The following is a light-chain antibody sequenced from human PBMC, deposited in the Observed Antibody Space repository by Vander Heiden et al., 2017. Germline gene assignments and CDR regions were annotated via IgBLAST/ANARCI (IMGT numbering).Light chain of an antibody. CDR1: STDVGNYNL. CDR3: CSYAGGVV. Sequence: QSALTQPSSVSACPGHAITISCTGTSTDVGNYNLVSWYQQYPGKAPKLVIYEGSQRPSGVSNRFSASKSGNTASLTISGLQAEDEADYYCCSYAGGVVFGGGTKLTVL. J-gene: IGLJ3*02. V-gene: IGLV2-23*01. CDR2: EGS.